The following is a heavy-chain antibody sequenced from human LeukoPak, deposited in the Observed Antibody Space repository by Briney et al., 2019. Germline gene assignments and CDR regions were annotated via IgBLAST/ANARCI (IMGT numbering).Heavy chain of an antibody. CDR1: GFSFSNYY. D-gene: IGHD2-8*01. V-gene: IGHV3-64D*06. CDR2: ISSNEYDT. CDR3: VKDLNGTWSFDY. Sequence: GGSLRLSCAASGFSFSNYYMNWVRQAPGKGLEYVSSISSNEYDTYYADSVKGRFTISRDNSKNTLFLQMSSLRAEDTAVYYCVKDLNGTWSFDYWGQGTLVTVSS. J-gene: IGHJ4*02.